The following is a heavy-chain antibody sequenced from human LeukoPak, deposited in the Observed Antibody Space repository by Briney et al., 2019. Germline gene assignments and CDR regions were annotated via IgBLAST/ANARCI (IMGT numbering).Heavy chain of an antibody. CDR1: GFTFSDYY. CDR2: ISSSGSYT. Sequence: PGGSLRLSCAASGFTFSDYYMSWIRQAPGKGLEWVSYISSSGSYTNYADSVKGRFTISRDNAKNSLYLQMKSLRAEDTAVYYCARDMYGDFNYFDYWGQGTLVTVSS. V-gene: IGHV3-11*06. J-gene: IGHJ4*02. CDR3: ARDMYGDFNYFDY. D-gene: IGHD4-17*01.